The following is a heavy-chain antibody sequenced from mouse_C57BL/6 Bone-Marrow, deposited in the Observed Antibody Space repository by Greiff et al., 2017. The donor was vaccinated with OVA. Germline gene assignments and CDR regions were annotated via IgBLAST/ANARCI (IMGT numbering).Heavy chain of an antibody. CDR3: AKPSTTVVATDYAMDY. V-gene: IGHV2-3*01. Sequence: VKLMESGPGLVAPSQSLSITCTVSGFSLTSYGVSWVRQPPGKGLEWLGVIWGDGSTNYHSALISRLSISKDNSKSQVFLKLNSLQTDDTATYYCAKPSTTVVATDYAMDYWGQGTSVTGAS. D-gene: IGHD1-1*01. CDR2: IWGDGST. J-gene: IGHJ4*01. CDR1: GFSLTSYG.